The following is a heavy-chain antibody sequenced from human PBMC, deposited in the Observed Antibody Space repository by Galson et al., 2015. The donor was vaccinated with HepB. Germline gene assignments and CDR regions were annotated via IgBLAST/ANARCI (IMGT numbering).Heavy chain of an antibody. V-gene: IGHV4-30-4*01. J-gene: IGHJ4*02. CDR3: ARVGGLSASYFDY. CDR1: GGSISSGDYY. CDR2: IYYSGST. Sequence: TLSLTCTVSGGSISSGDYYWSWIRQPPGKGLEWIGYIYYSGSTYYNPSLKSRVTISVDTSKNQFSLKLSSVTAADTAVYYCARVGGLSASYFDYWGQGTLVTVSS.